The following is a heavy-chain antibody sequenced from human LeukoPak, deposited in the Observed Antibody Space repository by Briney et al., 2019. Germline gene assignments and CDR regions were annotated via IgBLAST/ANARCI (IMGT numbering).Heavy chain of an antibody. Sequence: GGSLRLSCAASGFTFSNYRMHWVRQAPGKGLEWVSSISSSRSDIEYADSVKGRFTISRDNAKNTLYLQMNGLRVGDTAVYYCAELGITMIGGVWGKGTTVTISS. CDR1: GFTFSNYR. V-gene: IGHV3-21*06. CDR3: AELGITMIGGV. D-gene: IGHD3-10*02. CDR2: ISSSRSDI. J-gene: IGHJ6*04.